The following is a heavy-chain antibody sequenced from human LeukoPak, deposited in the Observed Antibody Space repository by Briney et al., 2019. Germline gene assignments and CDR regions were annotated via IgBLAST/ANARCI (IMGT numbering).Heavy chain of an antibody. V-gene: IGHV4-4*07. CDR2: FYTSGST. D-gene: IGHD3-22*01. Sequence: NPSETLSLTCTVSGGSISTYYWNWVRQAAGEGLEWIGRFYTSGSTNYNPSLKSRVTMSVDTSKNQFSLKLSSVTAADTAVYYCARSDSSGYYCFDPWGQGTLVTVSS. CDR3: ARSDSSGYYCFDP. CDR1: GGSISTYY. J-gene: IGHJ5*02.